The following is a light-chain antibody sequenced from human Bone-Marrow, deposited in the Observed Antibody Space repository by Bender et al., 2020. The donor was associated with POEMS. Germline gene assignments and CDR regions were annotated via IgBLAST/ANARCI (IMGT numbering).Light chain of an antibody. V-gene: IGLV2-14*01. CDR1: SSDVGGYNY. J-gene: IGLJ3*02. Sequence: QSALTQPASVSGSPGQSITISCTGTSSDVGGYNYVSWYQQHPGKAPKLMIYEVSNRPSGVSNRFSGSKSGNTASLTISGLLAADEADYFCCSYAPTGRVFGGETKLTVL. CDR2: EVS. CDR3: CSYAPTGRV.